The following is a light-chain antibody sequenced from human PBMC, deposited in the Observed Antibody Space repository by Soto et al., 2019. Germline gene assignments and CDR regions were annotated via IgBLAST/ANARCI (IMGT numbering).Light chain of an antibody. Sequence: QSALTQPPSASGTPRQRVTISCSGSSSNIGGNSVNWYQQLPGTAPKLLMYSNNQRAAGVPDRFSGSKSDTSASLAISGLQSEDDGDYYCASWDDSLNGPVFGGGTKLTVL. J-gene: IGLJ3*02. V-gene: IGLV1-44*01. CDR2: SNN. CDR3: ASWDDSLNGPV. CDR1: SSNIGGNS.